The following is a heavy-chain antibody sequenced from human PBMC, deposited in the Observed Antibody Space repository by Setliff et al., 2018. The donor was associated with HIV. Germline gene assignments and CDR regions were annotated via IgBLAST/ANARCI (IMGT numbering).Heavy chain of an antibody. CDR1: GSTFTSYA. J-gene: IGHJ5*02. CDR3: ARDLVVVAPYYCFDP. CDR2: INLNTGNT. Sequence: ASVKVSCKASGSTFTSYAINWVRQAPGQGLEWMGCINLNTGNTNYAQKFQGRVTMTRDTSTNTAYMEVNSLTSDDTAVYYCARDLVVVAPYYCFDPWGQGTLVTVSS. V-gene: IGHV1-2*02. D-gene: IGHD2-15*01.